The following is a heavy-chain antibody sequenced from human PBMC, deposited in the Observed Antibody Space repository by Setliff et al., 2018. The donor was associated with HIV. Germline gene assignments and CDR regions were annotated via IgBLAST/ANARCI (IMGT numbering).Heavy chain of an antibody. V-gene: IGHV1-46*01. CDR2: INPSGGST. J-gene: IGHJ6*03. D-gene: IGHD2-2*01. Sequence: RASVKVSCKASGYTFTSYYMHWVRQAPGQGLEWMGIINPSGGSTSYAQKFQGRVTMTRYTSTSTVYMELSSLRSEDTAVYYCAREVVPAAMRYYYYMGVWGKGTTVTVSS. CDR3: AREVVPAAMRYYYYMGV. CDR1: GYTFTSYY.